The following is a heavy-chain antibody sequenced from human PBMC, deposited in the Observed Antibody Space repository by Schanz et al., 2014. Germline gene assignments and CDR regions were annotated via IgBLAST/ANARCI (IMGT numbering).Heavy chain of an antibody. CDR1: GFTVSSNY. D-gene: IGHD3-16*01. J-gene: IGHJ3*01. CDR2: IYSDGRT. CDR3: TRDRGALVNHNDALDL. Sequence: EVQLVESGGGLIQPGGSLRLSCVASGFTVSSNYMSWVRQAPGKGLEWVSVIYSDGRTYYGDSVKGRFTISRDNSKNTVYLQMNSLRSEYTAVNFWTRDRGALVNHNDALDLWGQGTMVSVSS. V-gene: IGHV3-66*03.